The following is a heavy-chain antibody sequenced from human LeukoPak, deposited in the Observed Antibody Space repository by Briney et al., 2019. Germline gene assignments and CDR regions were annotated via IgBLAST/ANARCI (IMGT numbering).Heavy chain of an antibody. D-gene: IGHD3-3*01. J-gene: IGHJ4*02. CDR2: ISSSGSTI. V-gene: IGHV3-48*03. Sequence: GGSLRLSCAASGFTFSSYEMNWVRQAPGKGLEWVSYISSSGSTIYYADSVKGRFTISRGNAKNSLYLQMNSLRAEDTAVYYCANSPFWSGYSPRDYWGQGTLVTVSS. CDR3: ANSPFWSGYSPRDY. CDR1: GFTFSSYE.